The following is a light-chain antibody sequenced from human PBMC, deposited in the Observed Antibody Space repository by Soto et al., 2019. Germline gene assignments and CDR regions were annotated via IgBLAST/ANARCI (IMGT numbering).Light chain of an antibody. CDR2: DAS. J-gene: IGKJ1*01. Sequence: EIVLTQSPATLSLSPGEIASLSFRASQSVISYLALYQQKPGQAPRLLIYDASNRSNGIPASFSGSGSGTDVTLTISSLEPEDFAVYYCQQRSNWPPWTFGQGTKVDIK. CDR3: QQRSNWPPWT. V-gene: IGKV3-11*01. CDR1: QSVISY.